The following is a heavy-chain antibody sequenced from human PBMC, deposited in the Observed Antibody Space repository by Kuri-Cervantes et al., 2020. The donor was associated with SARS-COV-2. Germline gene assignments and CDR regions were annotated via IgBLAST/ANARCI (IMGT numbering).Heavy chain of an antibody. Sequence: ESLKISCAVYGGSFSGYYWSWIRQSPGKGLEWMGEINHSGSTNYNPSLKSRVTISVDTSKNQFSLKLSSVTAADTAVYYCARARIAAAFVDYWGQGTLVTVSS. CDR3: ARARIAAAFVDY. J-gene: IGHJ4*02. CDR1: GGSFSGYY. CDR2: INHSGST. D-gene: IGHD6-13*01. V-gene: IGHV4-34*01.